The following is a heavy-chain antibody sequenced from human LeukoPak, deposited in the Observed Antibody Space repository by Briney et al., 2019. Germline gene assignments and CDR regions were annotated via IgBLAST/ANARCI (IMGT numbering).Heavy chain of an antibody. V-gene: IGHV4-31*03. CDR1: GGSISSGGYY. J-gene: IGHJ4*02. CDR3: ARGDPNVDY. Sequence: SETLSLTCTVSGGSISSGGYYWNWIRQRPGTGLEWIGYIYSSGSTYYNPSLKSRIATSRDTSKNQFSLKLSSVTAADTAVYYCARGDPNVDYWGQGTLVTVSS. CDR2: IYSSGST.